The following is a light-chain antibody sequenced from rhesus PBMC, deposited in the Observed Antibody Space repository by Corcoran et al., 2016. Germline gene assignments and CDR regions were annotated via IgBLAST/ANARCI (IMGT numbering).Light chain of an antibody. CDR2: AAS. J-gene: IGKJ4*01. CDR1: QGLSSY. V-gene: IGKV1-28*01. CDR3: LQHNSYPLT. Sequence: DIQMTQSPSSLSASVGDTVTITCRASQGLSSYLNWFQQKLGKAHKLLIYAASSLESGVPSRFIGSGSGTEVTLTSSSLQPEDFAAYYCLQHNSYPLTFGGGTKVEIK.